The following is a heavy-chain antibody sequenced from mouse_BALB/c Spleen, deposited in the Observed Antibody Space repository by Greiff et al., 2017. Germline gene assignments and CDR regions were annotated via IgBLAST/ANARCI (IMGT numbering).Heavy chain of an antibody. J-gene: IGHJ4*01. CDR2: IWSGGST. CDR1: GFSLTSYG. D-gene: IGHD2-14*01. Sequence: QVQLKQSGPGLVQPSQSLSITCTVSGFSLTSYGVHWVRQSPGKGLEWLGVIWSGGSTDYNAAFISRLSISKDNSKSQVFFKMNSLQANDTAIYYCARKRYDRGYYAMDYWGQGTSVTVSS. V-gene: IGHV2-2*02. CDR3: ARKRYDRGYYAMDY.